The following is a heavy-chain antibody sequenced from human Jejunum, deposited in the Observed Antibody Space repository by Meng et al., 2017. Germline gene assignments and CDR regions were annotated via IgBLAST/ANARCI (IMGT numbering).Heavy chain of an antibody. V-gene: IGHV3-48*03. CDR1: GFTFNFYE. J-gene: IGHJ4*02. CDR2: ISASGATI. CDR3: ARDDFHDSSGLGC. D-gene: IGHD3-22*01. Sequence: GGSLRLSCAASGFTFNFYEMNWVRQAPGKGLEWVSYISASGATIPYADSVKGRFTISRDNANNSLYLQINSLRAEDTAIYYCARDDFHDSSGLGCWGQGTKVTVSS.